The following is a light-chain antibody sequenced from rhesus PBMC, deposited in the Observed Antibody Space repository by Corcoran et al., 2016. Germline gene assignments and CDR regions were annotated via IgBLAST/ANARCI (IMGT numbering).Light chain of an antibody. CDR1: QSISSW. CDR3: LQYNNRPYT. CDR2: KAS. J-gene: IGKJ2*01. Sequence: DIQMTQSPSSLSASVGDTVNISCRASQSISSWLDWYQQKPGKAPKLLNNKASNLQSGVPSRFSGSGSGTDFTLTISSLQPEDFATYCCLQYNNRPYTFGQGTKVEIK. V-gene: IGKV1-22*01.